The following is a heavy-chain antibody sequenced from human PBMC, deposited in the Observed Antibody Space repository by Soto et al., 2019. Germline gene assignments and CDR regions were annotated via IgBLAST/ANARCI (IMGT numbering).Heavy chain of an antibody. J-gene: IGHJ4*02. CDR1: GFTFSDFA. CDR3: AKMEGMDPWAYSFDY. D-gene: IGHD2-2*03. Sequence: EVQVLESGGGLVQPGGSLRLSCAATGFTFSDFAMSWVRQAPGKGLEWVSRIYGGGNGPHYADSVKGRVTISRDNSKNKLYLQMNSLRAEDTAVYYCAKMEGMDPWAYSFDYWGQGTLVPVSS. CDR2: IYGGGNGP. V-gene: IGHV3-23*01.